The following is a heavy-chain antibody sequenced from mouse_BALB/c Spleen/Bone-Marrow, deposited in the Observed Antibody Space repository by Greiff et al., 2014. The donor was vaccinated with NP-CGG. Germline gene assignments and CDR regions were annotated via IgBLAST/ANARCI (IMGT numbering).Heavy chain of an antibody. CDR1: GFNIKDTY. CDR2: IDPANGNT. J-gene: IGHJ1*01. D-gene: IGHD1-1*01. Sequence: VQLQQSGAELVKPGASVKLSCTASGFNIKDTYMHWVKQRPEQGLEWIGRIDPANGNTKYDPKFQGKATMTADTSSNTAYLQLSSLTSEDTAVYYCARYDYGWYLYVWGAGTTVTVSS. V-gene: IGHV14-3*02. CDR3: ARYDYGWYLYV.